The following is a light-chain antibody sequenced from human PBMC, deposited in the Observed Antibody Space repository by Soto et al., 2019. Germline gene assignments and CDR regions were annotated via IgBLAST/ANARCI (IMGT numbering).Light chain of an antibody. CDR2: GTS. CDR1: QSFSSN. J-gene: IGKJ3*01. V-gene: IGKV3-15*01. CDR3: QQYGSSLFT. Sequence: ELVMTQSPATLSVSPGERATLSCRASQSFSSNVAWYQQKPGQAPRLLIYGTSTRVTGIPARFSGSGSGTEFTLTISSLQSEDFAVYYCQQYGSSLFTFGPGTKVDFK.